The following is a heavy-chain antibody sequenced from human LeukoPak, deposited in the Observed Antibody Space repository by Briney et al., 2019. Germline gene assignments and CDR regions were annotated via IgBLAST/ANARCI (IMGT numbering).Heavy chain of an antibody. CDR3: AKDPGQWLVLGTFDY. D-gene: IGHD6-19*01. CDR1: GFTFSSYG. CDR2: ISYDGSNK. Sequence: GRSLRLSCAASGFTFSSYGMHWVRQAPGKGLEWVAVISYDGSNKYYADSVKGRFTISRDNSKNTLYLQMNSLRAEDTAVYYCAKDPGQWLVLGTFDYWGQGTLVTVSS. J-gene: IGHJ4*02. V-gene: IGHV3-30*18.